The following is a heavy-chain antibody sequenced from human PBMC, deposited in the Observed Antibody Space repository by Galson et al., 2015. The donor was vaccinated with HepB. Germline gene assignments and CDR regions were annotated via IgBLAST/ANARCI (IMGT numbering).Heavy chain of an antibody. J-gene: IGHJ5*02. CDR2: IYPGDSDT. D-gene: IGHD2-15*01. Sequence: SGAEVKQPGESLKISCKGSGYSFTSYWIGWVRQMPGKGLEWMGNIYPGDSDTRYSPSFQGQVTISADKSISTAYLQWSSLKASDTAMYYCARLGCSGGSCYGGASWFDPWGQGTLVTVSS. CDR1: GYSFTSYW. CDR3: ARLGCSGGSCYGGASWFDP. V-gene: IGHV5-51*03.